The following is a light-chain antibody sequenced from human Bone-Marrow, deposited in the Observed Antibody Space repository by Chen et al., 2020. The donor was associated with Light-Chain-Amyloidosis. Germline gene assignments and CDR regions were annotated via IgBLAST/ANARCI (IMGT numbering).Light chain of an antibody. Sequence: QTGLTQPPSVSKALGQTATLTCTGNSNDVGYHEAAWLQQHQAQPPKLLSYRNNNRPSGISGGFSAARSAATASLIITGLQPEDEADYYCSSWDSSLTAWVFGGGTRLTVL. CDR3: SSWDSSLTAWV. CDR2: RNN. V-gene: IGLV10-54*04. J-gene: IGLJ3*02. CDR1: SNDVGYHE.